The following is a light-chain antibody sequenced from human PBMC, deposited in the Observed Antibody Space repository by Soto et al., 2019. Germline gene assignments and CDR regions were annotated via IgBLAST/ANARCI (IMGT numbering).Light chain of an antibody. CDR3: QKYNTAPYT. J-gene: IGKJ5*01. CDR2: AAS. Sequence: DFQMTQSPSSLSASVGDTFTLTCRASQGFNNYLGWYQQEPGKAPKLLIYAASTLQSGVPPRFSGSGSGTHFTLTISSLQPEDAATYYCQKYNTAPYTFGQGTRLEIK. V-gene: IGKV1-27*01. CDR1: QGFNNY.